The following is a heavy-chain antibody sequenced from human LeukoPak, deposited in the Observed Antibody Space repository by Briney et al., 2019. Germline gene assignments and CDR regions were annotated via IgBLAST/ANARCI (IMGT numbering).Heavy chain of an antibody. CDR2: IYTSGST. V-gene: IGHV4-61*02. CDR3: ARESHYYGSTGRFDP. CDR1: GSSISSGSDY. J-gene: IGHJ5*02. D-gene: IGHD3-10*01. Sequence: SETLSLTCTVSGSSISSGSDYWSWIRQPAGKGLEWIGRIYTSGSTNYNPSLKSRVTISVDTSKNQFSLKLSSVTAADTAVYYCARESHYYGSTGRFDPWGQGTLVTVSS.